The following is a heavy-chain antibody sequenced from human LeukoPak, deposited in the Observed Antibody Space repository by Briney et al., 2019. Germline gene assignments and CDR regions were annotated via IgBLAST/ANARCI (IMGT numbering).Heavy chain of an antibody. CDR3: ARQYLGSGSEDY. CDR2: ISRHNGNK. Sequence: GASVKVSCTASGYSFTSFGITWVRQAPGQGLEWMGWISRHNGNKDYAQRFRGRVTLTIDTSTTTADMQLRNLIPDDTAVYYCARQYLGSGSEDYWGQGTLVSVSS. V-gene: IGHV1-18*01. J-gene: IGHJ4*02. CDR1: GYSFTSFG. D-gene: IGHD3-10*01.